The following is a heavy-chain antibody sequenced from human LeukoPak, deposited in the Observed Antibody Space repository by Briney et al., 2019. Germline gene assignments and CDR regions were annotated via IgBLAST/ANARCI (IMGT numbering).Heavy chain of an antibody. CDR1: GFTFSSCS. Sequence: GGSLRLSCAASGFTFSSCSMNWVRQAPGKGLEWVSYISSSSSTIYYADSVKGRLTISRDNAKNSLYLQMNSLRAEDTAVYYCAELGITMIGGVWGKGTTVTISS. D-gene: IGHD3-10*02. V-gene: IGHV3-48*04. CDR2: ISSSSSTI. CDR3: AELGITMIGGV. J-gene: IGHJ6*04.